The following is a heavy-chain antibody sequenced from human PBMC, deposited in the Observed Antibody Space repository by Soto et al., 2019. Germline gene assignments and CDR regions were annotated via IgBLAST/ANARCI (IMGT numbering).Heavy chain of an antibody. J-gene: IGHJ4*01. V-gene: IGHV4-30-2*01. CDR2: IYHSGST. Sequence: SETLCLTCAVSGGSISSGGYSWSWIRQPPGKGLEWIGYIYHSGSTYYNPSLKSRVTISVDRSKNQFSLKLSSVTAADTAVYYCATAPGPFWGRRSLVTVSS. CDR1: GGSISSGGYS. CDR3: ATAPGPF.